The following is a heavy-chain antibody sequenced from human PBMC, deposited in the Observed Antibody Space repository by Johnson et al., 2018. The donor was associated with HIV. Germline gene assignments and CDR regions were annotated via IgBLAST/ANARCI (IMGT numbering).Heavy chain of an antibody. CDR3: ARDGEWELEDAFDI. V-gene: IGHV3-30*03. J-gene: IGHJ3*02. CDR2: ISYDGSNK. Sequence: QVQLVESGGDVVQPGRSQRLSCAASGFTFSNHGMHWARQAPGKGLEWVAVISYDGSNKYYADSVKGRFTISRDNSKNTLYLQMNSLRAEDTAVYYCARDGEWELEDAFDIWGQGTMVTVSS. CDR1: GFTFSNHG. D-gene: IGHD1-26*01.